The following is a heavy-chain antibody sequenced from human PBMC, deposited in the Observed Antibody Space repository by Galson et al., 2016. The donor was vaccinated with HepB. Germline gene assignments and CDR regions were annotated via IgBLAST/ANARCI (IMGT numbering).Heavy chain of an antibody. CDR1: GFTLNNYV. J-gene: IGHJ4*02. V-gene: IGHV3-23*01. CDR2: IGGRPDQQ. Sequence: SLRLSCAASGFTLNNYVMSWVRQAPGKGLEWVATIGGRPDQQHYADSVEGRFAISRDNSRSTVSLQMTSLRAADTAIYYCLKDAQHPIDYWGQGTLVTVSS. CDR3: LKDAQHPIDY.